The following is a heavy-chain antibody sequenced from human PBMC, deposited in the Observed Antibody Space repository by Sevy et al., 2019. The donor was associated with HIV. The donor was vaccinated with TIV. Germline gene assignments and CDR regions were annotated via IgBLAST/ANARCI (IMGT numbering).Heavy chain of an antibody. CDR2: IYPGDSDT. CDR3: ARYPIVARPAAEYYFDY. J-gene: IGHJ4*02. D-gene: IGHD2-2*01. CDR1: GYTFTNYW. V-gene: IGHV5-51*01. Sequence: GESLKISCKGSGYTFTNYWIGWVRQMPGKGLEWMGIIYPGDSDTRDSPSFQGQVTISADKSISTAYLQWSSLKASDTAMYYCARYPIVARPAAEYYFDYWGQGTLVTVSS.